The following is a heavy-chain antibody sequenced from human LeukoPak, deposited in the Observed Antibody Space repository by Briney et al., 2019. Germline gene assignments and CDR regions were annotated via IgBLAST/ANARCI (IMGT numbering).Heavy chain of an antibody. CDR2: ISSSGYYI. CDR3: ATLGVRGAPYYFDY. Sequence: GGSLRLSCAASGFTFSSYSTNWVRQAPGKGLEWVSSISSSGYYIYYADSLKGRFTISRDNAKNSLYLQMNSLRAEDTAVYYCATLGVRGAPYYFDYWGQGTLVTVSS. CDR1: GFTFSSYS. J-gene: IGHJ4*02. V-gene: IGHV3-21*01. D-gene: IGHD3-10*01.